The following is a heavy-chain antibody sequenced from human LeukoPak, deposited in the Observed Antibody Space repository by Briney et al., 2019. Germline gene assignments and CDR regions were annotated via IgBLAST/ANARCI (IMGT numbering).Heavy chain of an antibody. D-gene: IGHD4-17*01. CDR2: ISGSGGST. J-gene: IGHJ6*02. V-gene: IGHV3-23*01. CDR3: AKATVTNNYYYYGMDV. Sequence: GGSLRLSCAASGFTVSSNYMSWVRQAPGKGLEWVSAISGSGGSTYYADSVKGRFTISRDNSKNTLYLQMNSLRAEDTAVYYCAKATVTNNYYYYGMDVWGQGTTVTVSS. CDR1: GFTVSSNY.